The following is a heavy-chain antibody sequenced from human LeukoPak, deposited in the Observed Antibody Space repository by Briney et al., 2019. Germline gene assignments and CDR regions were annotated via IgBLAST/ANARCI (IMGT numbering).Heavy chain of an antibody. V-gene: IGHV3-23*01. CDR1: GFTFSSYA. Sequence: GGSLRLSCAASGFTFSSYAMSWVRQAPGKGLEWVSAISGSGGSTYYVDSVKGRFTISRDNSKNTLYLQMNSLRAEDTAVYYCAKGYPYSSDLTAIDYWGQGTLVTVSS. D-gene: IGHD6-25*01. J-gene: IGHJ4*02. CDR3: AKGYPYSSDLTAIDY. CDR2: ISGSGGST.